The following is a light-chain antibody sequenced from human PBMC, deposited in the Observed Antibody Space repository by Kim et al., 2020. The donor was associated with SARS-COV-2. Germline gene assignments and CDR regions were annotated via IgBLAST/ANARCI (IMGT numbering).Light chain of an antibody. Sequence: EIVMTQSPATLFVSPGERATLSCRASQSVSSNLAWYQQKPGQAPRLLIYGASTRGTGIPGRFSGSGSGTVFTLTISSLQSEDFTVYYCQQYSHWPLTFGGGTKVDIK. CDR3: QQYSHWPLT. CDR2: GAS. V-gene: IGKV3-15*01. J-gene: IGKJ4*01. CDR1: QSVSSN.